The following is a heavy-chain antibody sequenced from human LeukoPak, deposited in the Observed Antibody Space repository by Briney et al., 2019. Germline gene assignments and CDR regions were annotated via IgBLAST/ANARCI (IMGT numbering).Heavy chain of an antibody. CDR2: VYPGDSDP. Sequence: GESLRISCKGSGYSFTSYWISRVRQMPGKGLEWMGIVYPGDSDPRYSPSFQGQVTISADWTINTAYLHWTSLKASDTAMYYCARRISGSRWFDPWGQGTLVTVSS. CDR1: GYSFTSYW. CDR3: ARRISGSRWFDP. D-gene: IGHD1-26*01. V-gene: IGHV5-51*01. J-gene: IGHJ5*02.